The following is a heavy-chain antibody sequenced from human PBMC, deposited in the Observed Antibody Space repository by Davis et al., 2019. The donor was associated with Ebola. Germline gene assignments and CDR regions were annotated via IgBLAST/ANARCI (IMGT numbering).Heavy chain of an antibody. V-gene: IGHV4-59*12. D-gene: IGHD3-10*01. CDR2: MFYNGDT. J-gene: IGHJ4*02. Sequence: MPSETLSLTCSVSGGSINSFLWTWIRQPPGKGLEWVGCMFYNGDTKYNPALESRVTISVDTSKNQFSLKLSSVTAADTAVYYCARDVLLWFGELFHRPYYFDYWGQGTLVTVSS. CDR1: GGSINSFL. CDR3: ARDVLLWFGELFHRPYYFDY.